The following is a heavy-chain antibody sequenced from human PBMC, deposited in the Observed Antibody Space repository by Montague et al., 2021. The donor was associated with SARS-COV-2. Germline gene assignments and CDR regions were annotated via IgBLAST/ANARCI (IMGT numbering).Heavy chain of an antibody. CDR1: GGSISSSRYY. D-gene: IGHD5-12*01. J-gene: IGHJ4*02. Sequence: SETPSLTCTVSGGSISSSRYYWGWIRQPPGKGLEWIGSIYYSGSTYYNPSLKSRVTISVDTSKNQFSLKLSSVTAADTAVYYCARHESQGLRWYPDSFDYWGQGTLVTVSS. V-gene: IGHV4-39*01. CDR3: ARHESQGLRWYPDSFDY. CDR2: IYYSGST.